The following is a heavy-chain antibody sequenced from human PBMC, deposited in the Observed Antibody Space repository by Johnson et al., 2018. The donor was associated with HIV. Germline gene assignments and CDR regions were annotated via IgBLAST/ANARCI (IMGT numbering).Heavy chain of an antibody. Sequence: QVQLVESGGGVVQPGRSLRLSCAASGFTFSSYAMHWVRQAPGKGLEWVAVISYDGSNKYYADSVKGRFTISRDNSKNTLYLQMNSLRAEDTAVYYCTTDGAGAGAFDIWGQGTMVTLSS. CDR1: GFTFSSYA. CDR3: TTDGAGAGAFDI. D-gene: IGHD1-26*01. CDR2: ISYDGSNK. V-gene: IGHV3-30*04. J-gene: IGHJ3*02.